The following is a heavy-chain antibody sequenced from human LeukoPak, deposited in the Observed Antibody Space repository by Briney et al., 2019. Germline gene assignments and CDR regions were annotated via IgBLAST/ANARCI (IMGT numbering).Heavy chain of an antibody. J-gene: IGHJ5*02. CDR3: ARYCSSTSCRAQNRDWFDP. CDR2: MYYSGST. CDR1: GGSITSSGYY. V-gene: IGHV4-39*01. D-gene: IGHD2-2*01. Sequence: KPSETLSLTCTVSGGSITSSGYYWGWIRQTPGKGLEWIGNMYYSGSTYYNPSLKSRVTISVDTSKDQFSLELSSVTAADTAVYYCARYCSSTSCRAQNRDWFDPWGQGALVIVSS.